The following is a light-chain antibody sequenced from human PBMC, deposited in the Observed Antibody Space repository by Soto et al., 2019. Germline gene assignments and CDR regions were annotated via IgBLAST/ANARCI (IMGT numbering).Light chain of an antibody. J-gene: IGLJ1*01. Sequence: QSALTQPASVSGSPGQSITISCTGTSSDVGGYDYVSWYQQHPGKAPQLMIYDVNNRPSGVSNRFSGSKSGNTASLTISGLQAEDEADYYCSSYTSRSTLVFGTGTKVTVL. CDR2: DVN. CDR1: SSDVGGYDY. CDR3: SSYTSRSTLV. V-gene: IGLV2-14*01.